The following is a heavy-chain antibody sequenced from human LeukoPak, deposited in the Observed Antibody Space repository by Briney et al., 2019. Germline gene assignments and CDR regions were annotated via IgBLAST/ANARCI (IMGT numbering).Heavy chain of an antibody. CDR2: ISSSSSYI. D-gene: IGHD6-6*01. CDR3: AKDGGEYKIED. CDR1: GFTFSSYS. J-gene: IGHJ4*02. V-gene: IGHV3-21*04. Sequence: GGSLRLSCAASGFTFSSYSMNWVRQAPGKGLEWVSSISSSSSYIYYADSVKGRFTISRDNSKNTLYLQMNSLRAEDTAVYYCAKDGGEYKIEDWGQGTLVTVSS.